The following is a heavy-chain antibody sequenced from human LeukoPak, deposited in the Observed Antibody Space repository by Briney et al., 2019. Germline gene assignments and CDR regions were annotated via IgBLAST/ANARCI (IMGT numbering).Heavy chain of an antibody. V-gene: IGHV1-2*06. D-gene: IGHD3-22*01. Sequence: GASVKVSCKASGYTFTAYCMHWVRQAPGQGLEWMGRINPNSGGTNYALDFQGRVTMTRGTSISTAYMELSRLRSDDTAVYYCARKYYCDSSGYYYDDAFDIWGQGTMVTVSS. CDR2: INPNSGGT. CDR3: ARKYYCDSSGYYYDDAFDI. J-gene: IGHJ3*02. CDR1: GYTFTAYC.